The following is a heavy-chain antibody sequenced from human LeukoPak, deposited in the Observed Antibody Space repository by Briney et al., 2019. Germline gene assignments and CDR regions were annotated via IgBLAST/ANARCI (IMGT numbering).Heavy chain of an antibody. CDR2: ISGSGGRT. J-gene: IGHJ4*02. D-gene: IGHD3-22*01. V-gene: IGHV3-23*01. Sequence: GGSLTLSCAVSGITLSNYGMSWVRQAPGKGLEWVAGISGSGGRTNYADAVKGRFTISRDNGKNTLFLQMNSLRVEDTAVYFCAKRGVVIRVILVGFHKEAYYFDSWGQGALVTVSS. CDR1: GITLSNYG. CDR3: AKRGVVIRVILVGFHKEAYYFDS.